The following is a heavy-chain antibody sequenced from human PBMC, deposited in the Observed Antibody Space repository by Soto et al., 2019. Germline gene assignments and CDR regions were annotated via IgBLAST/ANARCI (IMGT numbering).Heavy chain of an antibody. CDR1: GGTFSGYA. Sequence: VKVSFKASGGTFSGYAISWVRQAAGQGLEWMGGIIPIFGTANYAQKFQGRVTITADESTSTAYMELSSLRSEDTAVYYCARDSSGYYPDAFDIWGQGTMVTVSS. D-gene: IGHD3-22*01. V-gene: IGHV1-69*13. CDR2: IIPIFGTA. CDR3: ARDSSGYYPDAFDI. J-gene: IGHJ3*02.